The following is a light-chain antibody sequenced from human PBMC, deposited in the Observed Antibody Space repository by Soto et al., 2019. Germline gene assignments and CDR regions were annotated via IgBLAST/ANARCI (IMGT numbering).Light chain of an antibody. CDR2: KAS. V-gene: IGKV1-5*03. CDR3: QQYNSYPWT. Sequence: DIQMTQSPSTLSASVGDRVTITCRASQSISSWLAWYQQKPGKAPKLLIYKASSLESGLPSRFSGSGSGTEFTLTISSLQPDDFAPYYCQQYNSYPWTFGQGTKVEIK. CDR1: QSISSW. J-gene: IGKJ1*01.